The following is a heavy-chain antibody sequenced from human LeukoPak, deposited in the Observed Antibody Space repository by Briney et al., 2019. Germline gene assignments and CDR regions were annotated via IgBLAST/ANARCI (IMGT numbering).Heavy chain of an antibody. V-gene: IGHV4-39*01. J-gene: IGHJ4*02. D-gene: IGHD3-16*01. CDR2: IYYSGST. CDR3: ARLFRGVGY. CDR1: GGSISGCDYY. Sequence: SETLSLTCTVSGGSISGCDYYWGWIRQPPGKGLEWIGSIYYSGSTYYNSSLKSRVSISVDTSRNQFSLKLSSVTAADTALYYCARLFRGVGYWGQGTLVTVSS.